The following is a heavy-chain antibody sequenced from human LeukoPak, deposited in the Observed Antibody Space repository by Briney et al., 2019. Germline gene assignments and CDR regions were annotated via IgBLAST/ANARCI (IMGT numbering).Heavy chain of an antibody. Sequence: GASVKVSCKASGYTFTSYDINWVRQATGQGLEWMGWMNPNSGSTGYAQEFKGRVTITRNTYISTAYMELSGLRYEDRAVYYCARGRSTGSPYYLGQGTLVTVSS. J-gene: IGHJ4*02. CDR2: MNPNSGST. CDR1: GYTFTSYD. V-gene: IGHV1-8*03. D-gene: IGHD6-6*01. CDR3: ARGRSTGSPYY.